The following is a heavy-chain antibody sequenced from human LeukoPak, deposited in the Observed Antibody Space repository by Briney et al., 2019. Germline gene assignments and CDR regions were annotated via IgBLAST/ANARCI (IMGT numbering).Heavy chain of an antibody. J-gene: IGHJ4*02. CDR2: ISSSSSTI. CDR3: ARGGWVVPAATDY. D-gene: IGHD2-2*01. CDR1: GFTFSSYS. Sequence: GGSLRLSYEASGFTFSSYSMNWVRQAPGKGLEWVSYISSSSSTIYYADSVKGRFTISRDNAKNSLYLQMNSLRAEDTAVYYCARGGWVVPAATDYWGQGTLVTVSS. V-gene: IGHV3-48*01.